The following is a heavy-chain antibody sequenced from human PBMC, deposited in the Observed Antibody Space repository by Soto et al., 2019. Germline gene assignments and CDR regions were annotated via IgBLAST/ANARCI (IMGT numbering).Heavy chain of an antibody. D-gene: IGHD3-3*01. CDR3: AKDHVTVSPPNSGENYYYGMDV. J-gene: IGHJ6*02. Sequence: GGSLRLSCAASGFTFNNYGMHWVRQAPGKGLEWVAVIWNDGNGYYYANSVKGRFTISRDNSKNTLYLQMNSLRAEDTAVYYCAKDHVTVSPPNSGENYYYGMDVWGQGTTVTVSS. V-gene: IGHV3-33*06. CDR1: GFTFNNYG. CDR2: IWNDGNGY.